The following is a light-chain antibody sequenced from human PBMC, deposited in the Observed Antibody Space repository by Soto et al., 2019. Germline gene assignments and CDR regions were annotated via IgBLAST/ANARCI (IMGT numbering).Light chain of an antibody. CDR1: SSDVGGYNY. CDR2: DVS. V-gene: IGLV2-14*01. CDR3: SSYKSSSTYV. J-gene: IGLJ1*01. Sequence: QSELTQPASVSGSPGQSITISCTGTSSDVGGYNYVSWYQQHPGKAPKLMIYDVSDRPSGVSNRFSGSKSGNTASLTISGLQAEDEADYYCSSYKSSSTYVFGTGTKVTVL.